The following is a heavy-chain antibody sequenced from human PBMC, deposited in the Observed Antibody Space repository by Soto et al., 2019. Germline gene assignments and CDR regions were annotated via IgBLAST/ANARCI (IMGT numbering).Heavy chain of an antibody. V-gene: IGHV3-23*01. CDR3: AKDWVQQQLVRGYFDY. Sequence: PGGSLRLSCAASVFTFSSYAMSWVRQASGKGLEWVSAISGSGGSTYYADSVKGRFTISRDNSKNTLYLQMNSLRAEDTAVYYCAKDWVQQQLVRGYFDYWGQGTLVTVSS. CDR1: VFTFSSYA. D-gene: IGHD6-13*01. CDR2: ISGSGGST. J-gene: IGHJ4*02.